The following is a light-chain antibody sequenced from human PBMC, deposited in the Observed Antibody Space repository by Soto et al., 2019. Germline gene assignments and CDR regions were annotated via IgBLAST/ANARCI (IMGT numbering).Light chain of an antibody. CDR3: CSYAGSSTSLEV. J-gene: IGLJ3*02. V-gene: IGLV2-23*02. CDR2: EVD. CDR1: SSDVGRYNL. Sequence: QSVLTQPASVSGSPGQSITISCTGTSSDVGRYNLVSWYQQHPGEAPKLMIYEVDKRPSGVSNRFSGSKSGSAASLTISGLQAEDEADYYCCSYAGSSTSLEVFGGGTKVTVL.